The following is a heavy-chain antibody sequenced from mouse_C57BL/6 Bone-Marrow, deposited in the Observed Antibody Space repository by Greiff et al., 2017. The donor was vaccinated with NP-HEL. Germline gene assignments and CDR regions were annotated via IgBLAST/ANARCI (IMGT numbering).Heavy chain of an antibody. J-gene: IGHJ4*01. D-gene: IGHD4-1*01. CDR2: IRNKANGYTT. CDR3: ARSNWGYAMDY. V-gene: IGHV7-3*01. CDR1: GFTFTDYY. Sequence: EVKLMESGGGLVQPGGSLSLSCAASGFTFTDYYMSWVRQPPGKALEWLGFIRNKANGYTTEYSASVKGRFTISRDNSQSILYLQMHALRAEDSATYYCARSNWGYAMDYWGQGTSVTVSS.